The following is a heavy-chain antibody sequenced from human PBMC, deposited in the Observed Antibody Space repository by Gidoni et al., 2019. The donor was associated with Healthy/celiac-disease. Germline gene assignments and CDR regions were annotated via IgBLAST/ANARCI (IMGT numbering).Heavy chain of an antibody. J-gene: IGHJ4*02. D-gene: IGHD1-26*01. V-gene: IGHV3-30*18. CDR2: ISYDGSNK. CDR1: GFTFSSYG. Sequence: QVPLVESGGGVVQPGRSLRLSFAASGFTFSSYGMHWVRQAPGKGLEWVAVISYDGSNKYYADSVKGRFTISRDNSKNTLYLQMNSLRAEDTAVYYCAKVSVGATKDYWGQGTLVTVSS. CDR3: AKVSVGATKDY.